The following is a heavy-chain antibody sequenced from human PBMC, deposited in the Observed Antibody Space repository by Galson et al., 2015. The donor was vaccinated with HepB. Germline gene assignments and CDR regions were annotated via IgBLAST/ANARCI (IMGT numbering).Heavy chain of an antibody. Sequence: SLRLSCAASGFTFSSYAMHWVRQAPGKGLEWVGRIKSKTDGGTTDYAAPVKGRFTISRDDSKNTLYLQMNSLKTEDTAVYYCTTPYYYDSSGYYYSGFVDYWGQGTLVTVSS. CDR2: IKSKTDGGTT. D-gene: IGHD3-22*01. CDR3: TTPYYYDSSGYYYSGFVDY. CDR1: GFTFSSYA. V-gene: IGHV3-15*07. J-gene: IGHJ4*02.